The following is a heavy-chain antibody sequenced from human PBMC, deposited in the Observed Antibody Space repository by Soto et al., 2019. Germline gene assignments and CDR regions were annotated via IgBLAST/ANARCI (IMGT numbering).Heavy chain of an antibody. CDR3: ASAPRVNPYYFDY. V-gene: IGHV3-48*02. CDR2: ISTSSSTI. Sequence: GGSLRLSCAASGFTFSSYIMNWVRQAPGKGLEWVSYISTSSSTIYYADSVKGRFTISRDNAKNSLYLQMNSLRDEDTAVYYCASAPRVNPYYFDYWGQGTLVTVSS. J-gene: IGHJ4*02. CDR1: GFTFSSYI. D-gene: IGHD2-8*01.